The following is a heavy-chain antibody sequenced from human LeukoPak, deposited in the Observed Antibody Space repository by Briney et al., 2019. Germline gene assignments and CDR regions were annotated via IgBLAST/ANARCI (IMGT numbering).Heavy chain of an antibody. CDR1: GFTFSNYW. CDR2: ISYDGSNK. V-gene: IGHV3-30-3*01. Sequence: GGSLRLSCAASGFTFSNYWMSWVRQAPGKGLEWVAVISYDGSNKYYADSVKGRFTISRDNSKNTLYLQMNSLRAEDTAVYYCARKASYSSSWYTDYWGQGTLVTVSS. D-gene: IGHD6-13*01. CDR3: ARKASYSSSWYTDY. J-gene: IGHJ4*02.